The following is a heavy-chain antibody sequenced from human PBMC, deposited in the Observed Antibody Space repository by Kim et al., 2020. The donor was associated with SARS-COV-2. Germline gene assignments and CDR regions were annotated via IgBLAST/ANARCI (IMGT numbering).Heavy chain of an antibody. Sequence: SVKVSCKASGGTFSSYAISWVRQAPGQGLEWMGGIIPIFGTANYAQKFQGRVTITADESTSTAYMELSSLRSEDTAVYYCARGGVDYDFWSGYRPPIYYGMDVWGQGTTVTVSS. V-gene: IGHV1-69*13. CDR2: IIPIFGTA. CDR1: GGTFSSYA. D-gene: IGHD3-3*01. CDR3: ARGGVDYDFWSGYRPPIYYGMDV. J-gene: IGHJ6*02.